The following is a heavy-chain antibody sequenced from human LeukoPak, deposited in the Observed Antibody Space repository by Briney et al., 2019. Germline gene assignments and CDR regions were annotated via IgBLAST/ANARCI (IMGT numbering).Heavy chain of an antibody. V-gene: IGHV6-1*01. D-gene: IGHD5-18*01. Sequence: SQTLSLTCALSGDSVFSNSSWNWIRQSPSRGLEWLGRTYYRSNWYNDYGVSVKSRININPDTSKNLFSLQLSSVTPEDTAVYYCVRGGQGDGHSADEGFDIWGQGTMVTVS. J-gene: IGHJ3*02. CDR1: GDSVFSNSS. CDR3: VRGGQGDGHSADEGFDI. CDR2: TYYRSNWYN.